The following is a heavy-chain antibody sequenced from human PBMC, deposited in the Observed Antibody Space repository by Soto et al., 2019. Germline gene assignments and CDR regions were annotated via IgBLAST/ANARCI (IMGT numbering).Heavy chain of an antibody. V-gene: IGHV3-74*01. Sequence: GGSLRLSCAASGFTFSSYWMHWVRQAPGKGLVWVSRINSDGSSTSYADSVKGRFTISRDNAKNTLYLQMNSLRAEDTAVYYCVPADSSDWFDPWGQGTLVTVSS. J-gene: IGHJ5*02. CDR3: VPADSSDWFDP. D-gene: IGHD2-2*01. CDR1: GFTFSSYW. CDR2: INSDGSST.